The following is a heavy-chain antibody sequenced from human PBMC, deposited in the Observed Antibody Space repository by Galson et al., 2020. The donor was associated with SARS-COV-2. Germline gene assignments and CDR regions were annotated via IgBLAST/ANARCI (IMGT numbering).Heavy chain of an antibody. V-gene: IGHV1-24*01. CDR1: GYTLTELS. Sequence: ASVKVSCKVSGYTLTELSMHWVRQAPGKGLEWMGGFDPEDGETIYAQKFQGRVTMTEDTSTDTAYMELSSLRSEDTAVYYCATCRRGSYTDWYFDLWGRGTLVTVSS. CDR3: ATCRRGSYTDWYFDL. D-gene: IGHD1-26*01. J-gene: IGHJ2*01. CDR2: FDPEDGET.